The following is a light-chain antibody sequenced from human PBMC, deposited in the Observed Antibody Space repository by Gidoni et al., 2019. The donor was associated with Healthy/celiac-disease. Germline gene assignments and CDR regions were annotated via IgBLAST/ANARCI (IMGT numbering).Light chain of an antibody. CDR1: SGSIASNY. V-gene: IGLV6-57*01. CDR2: EDN. J-gene: IGLJ2*01. CDR3: QSYDSSNHVV. Sequence: NFFLPQPHSVPDSPGKPVTISCTRSSGSIASNYVQWYQQRPGISPTTVIYEDNQTPSGVPDRFSGSIDSSSNSASLTISGLKTEDEADYYCQSYDSSNHVVFGGGTKLTVL.